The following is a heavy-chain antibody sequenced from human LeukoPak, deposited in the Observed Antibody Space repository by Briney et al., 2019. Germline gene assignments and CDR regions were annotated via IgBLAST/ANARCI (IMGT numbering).Heavy chain of an antibody. CDR1: GGTFSSYA. J-gene: IGHJ4*02. D-gene: IGHD3-22*01. CDR3: ARAPPYYYDSSGTNYFDY. CDR2: IIPIFGTA. V-gene: IGHV1-69*13. Sequence: SVKVSCKASGGTFSSYAISWVRQAPGQGLEWMGVIIPIFGTANYAQKFQGRVTITADESTSTAYMELSSLRSEDTAVYYCARAPPYYYDSSGTNYFDYWGQGTLVTVSS.